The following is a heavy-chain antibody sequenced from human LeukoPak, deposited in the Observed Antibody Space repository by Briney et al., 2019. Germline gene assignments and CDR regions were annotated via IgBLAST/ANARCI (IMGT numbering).Heavy chain of an antibody. CDR3: AGALVVVTAPFDY. CDR1: GFTFSSYA. J-gene: IGHJ4*02. V-gene: IGHV3-23*01. D-gene: IGHD2-21*02. Sequence: HPGGSLRLSCAASGFTFSSYAMSWVRQAPGKGLEWVSAISGSGGSTYYADSVKGRFTISRDNSKNTLYLQMNSLRAEDTAVYYCAGALVVVTAPFDYWGQGTLVTVSS. CDR2: ISGSGGST.